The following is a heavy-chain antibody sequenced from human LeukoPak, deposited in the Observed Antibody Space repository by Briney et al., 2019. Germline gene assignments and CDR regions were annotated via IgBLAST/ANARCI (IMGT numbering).Heavy chain of an antibody. D-gene: IGHD6-13*01. CDR2: IIPIFGTA. J-gene: IGHJ6*03. V-gene: IGHV1-69*05. CDR3: ARGKAAAGTYGYYYYYYMDV. Sequence: ASVKVSCKASGGTFSSYAISWVRQAPGQGLEWMGGIIPIFGTANYAQKFQGSVTITTDESTSTAYMELNSLKSEVTAVYYCARGKAAAGTYGYYYYYYMDVWGKGTTVTVSS. CDR1: GGTFSSYA.